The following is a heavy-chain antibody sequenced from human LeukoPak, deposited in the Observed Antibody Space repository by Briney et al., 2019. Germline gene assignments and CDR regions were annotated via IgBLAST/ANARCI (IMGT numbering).Heavy chain of an antibody. CDR2: MYYSGNT. V-gene: IGHV4-39*01. CDR3: ARIEVVVINS. D-gene: IGHD3-22*01. CDR1: GGSIGSSSYY. J-gene: IGHJ4*02. Sequence: SETLSLTCTVSGGSIGSSSYYWGWIRQPPGKGLEWIGSMYYSGNTYNNPSLKSRVTISVDRSKNQFSLKLSSVTAADTAVYYCARIEVVVINSWGQGTLVTVSS.